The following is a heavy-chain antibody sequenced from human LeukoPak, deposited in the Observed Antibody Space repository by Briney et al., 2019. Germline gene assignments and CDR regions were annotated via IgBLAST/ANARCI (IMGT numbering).Heavy chain of an antibody. Sequence: GGSLRLSCAASGFTFSSYAMHWVRQAPGKGLEYVSAISSNGGTTYYANSVKGRFTISRDNSKDTLYLQMGSLRAEDMAVYYCARAGSRYNWNYGAFDIWGQGTMVTVSS. CDR1: GFTFSSYA. D-gene: IGHD1-7*01. V-gene: IGHV3-64*01. CDR3: ARAGSRYNWNYGAFDI. CDR2: ISSNGGTT. J-gene: IGHJ3*02.